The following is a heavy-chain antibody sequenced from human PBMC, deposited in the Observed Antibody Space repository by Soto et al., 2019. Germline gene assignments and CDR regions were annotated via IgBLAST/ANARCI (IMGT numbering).Heavy chain of an antibody. D-gene: IGHD6-13*01. CDR1: EFSFRSWV. CDR3: ARHRHGVRGYSSNWDYDYYHGMDV. J-gene: IGHJ6*02. V-gene: IGHV3-23*01. Sequence: GGSLKIACSACEFSFRSWVMGWARKEQGKGLEWVSAINDGGGDTYYTNSVRGRFTISRDNSKNMLYLQMNSLRAEDTAVYYCARHRHGVRGYSSNWDYDYYHGMDVWVQRST. CDR2: INDGGGDT.